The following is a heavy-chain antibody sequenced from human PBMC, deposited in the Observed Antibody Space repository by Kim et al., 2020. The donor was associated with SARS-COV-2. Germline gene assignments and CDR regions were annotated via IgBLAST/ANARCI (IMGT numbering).Heavy chain of an antibody. J-gene: IGHJ6*03. Sequence: GGSPRLSCAASGFSFSDFYINWIRQAPGKGLEWVSYISATGRTAYYTDSVKGRFTITRDNANNSVHLQMNSLRAEDTAVYFCARDPRLGGGFDDYLSYY. CDR2: ISATGRTA. D-gene: IGHD5-12*01. V-gene: IGHV3-11*01. CDR1: GFSFSDFY. CDR3: ARDPRLGGGFDDYLSYY.